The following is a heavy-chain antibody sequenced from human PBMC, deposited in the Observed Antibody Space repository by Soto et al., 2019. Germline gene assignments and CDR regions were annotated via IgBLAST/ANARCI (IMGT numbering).Heavy chain of an antibody. CDR1: GYTFTGYA. CDR2: INAGNGNT. CDR3: ERAGEVPAEYDY. Sequence: GASVKVSCKASGYTFTGYAMHWVRQAPGQRLEWMGWINAGNGNTKYSQKFQGRVTITRDTSASTAYMELSSLRSEDTAVYYCERAGEVPAEYDYPGQGTLVTGSS. D-gene: IGHD3-10*01. V-gene: IGHV1-3*01. J-gene: IGHJ4*02.